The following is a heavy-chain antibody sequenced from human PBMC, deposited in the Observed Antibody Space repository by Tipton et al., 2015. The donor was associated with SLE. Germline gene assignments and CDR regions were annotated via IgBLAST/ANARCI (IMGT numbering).Heavy chain of an antibody. Sequence: QSGAEVKKPGASVKVSCKASGYTFTSYYMHWVRQAPGQGLEWMGIINPSGGSTSYAQKFQGRVTITTDESTTTAYMTLSRLRADDTAVYYCARDREVLPADTSPHYWGQGTLVTVSS. J-gene: IGHJ4*02. D-gene: IGHD2-2*01. CDR3: ARDREVLPADTSPHY. CDR2: INPSGGST. CDR1: GYTFTSYY. V-gene: IGHV1-46*01.